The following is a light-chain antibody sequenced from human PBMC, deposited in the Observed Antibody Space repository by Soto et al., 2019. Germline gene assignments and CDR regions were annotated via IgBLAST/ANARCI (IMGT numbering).Light chain of an antibody. V-gene: IGKV3-11*01. J-gene: IGKJ1*01. CDR3: QHCSSYSAT. CDR1: QSVSSC. CDR2: DAS. Sequence: DIVLTQSPSTLSWSLGERVTISCRASQSVSSCLAWYQQKPGKAPRLLIYDASNWASGIPARFSGSGSGTDFTLTISSLQPDDFAVYYCQHCSSYSATFGQGTKVEIK.